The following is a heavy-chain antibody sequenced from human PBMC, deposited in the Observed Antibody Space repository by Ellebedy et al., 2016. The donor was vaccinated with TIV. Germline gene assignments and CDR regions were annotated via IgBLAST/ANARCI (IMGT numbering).Heavy chain of an antibody. J-gene: IGHJ4*02. Sequence: GESLKISCAASGVTFRTYAISWVRQAPGQGLESVSAVSGSGSGAFYANSVRGRFTISRDDSSNTLYLQMNSLRAEDTAVYYCAKTCGGDCYSEFDYWGLGTLVTVSS. V-gene: IGHV3-23*01. CDR1: GVTFRTYA. D-gene: IGHD2-21*02. CDR2: VSGSGSGA. CDR3: AKTCGGDCYSEFDY.